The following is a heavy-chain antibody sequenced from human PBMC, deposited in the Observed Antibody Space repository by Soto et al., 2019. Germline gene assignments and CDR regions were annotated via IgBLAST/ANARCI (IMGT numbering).Heavy chain of an antibody. D-gene: IGHD2-2*01. Sequence: GGSLRLSSAASGFSFSNAWMNWVRQAPGKGLELVGFIRSKAYGGTTEYAASVKGRFTISRDDSKSIAYLQMNSLKTEDTAVYYCTSRYCSSTSCYYYMDVWGKGTTVTVSS. J-gene: IGHJ6*03. CDR1: GFSFSNAW. V-gene: IGHV3-49*04. CDR3: TSRYCSSTSCYYYMDV. CDR2: IRSKAYGGTT.